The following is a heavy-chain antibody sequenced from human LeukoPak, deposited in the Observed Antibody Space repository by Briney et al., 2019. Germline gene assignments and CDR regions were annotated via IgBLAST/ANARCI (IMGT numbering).Heavy chain of an antibody. D-gene: IGHD3-3*01. J-gene: IGHJ4*02. CDR2: ITSSSSYI. Sequence: GGSLTLSCAASGFTFSTYSMNWVRQAPGKGLEWVSSITSSSSYIYYADSVQGRFTISRDNAKNSLYLQMNSLRAEDTAVYYCARDLRPDRPGFLDCWGQGTLVTVSS. CDR3: ARDLRPDRPGFLDC. V-gene: IGHV3-21*01. CDR1: GFTFSTYS.